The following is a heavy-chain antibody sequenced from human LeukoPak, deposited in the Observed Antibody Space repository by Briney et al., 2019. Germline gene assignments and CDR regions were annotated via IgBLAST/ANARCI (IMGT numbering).Heavy chain of an antibody. CDR3: ASGTGWIDY. J-gene: IGHJ4*02. Sequence: EASVKVSCKASGYTFTSYGISWVRQAPGQGLEWMGGIIPIFGTANYAQKFQGRVTITADESTSTAYMELSSLRSEDTAVYYCASGTGWIDYWGQGTLVTVSS. D-gene: IGHD3/OR15-3a*01. CDR2: IIPIFGTA. V-gene: IGHV1-69*13. CDR1: GYTFTSYG.